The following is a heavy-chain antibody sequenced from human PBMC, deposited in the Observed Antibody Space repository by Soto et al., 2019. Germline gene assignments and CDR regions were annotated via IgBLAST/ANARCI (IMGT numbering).Heavy chain of an antibody. V-gene: IGHV1-24*01. D-gene: IGHD1-1*01. CDR2: FDPETGET. CDR1: GNIVTELS. J-gene: IGHJ4*02. CDR3: AARPRRDGTRYYFDF. Sequence: ASVKVSCKVFGNIVTELSMHWVRQPAGKGLEWMGGFDPETGETLYAQIFQGRVAMAEDTSIDTVYMELSSLRYEDTAVYYCAARPRRDGTRYYFDFWGQGTPVTVSS.